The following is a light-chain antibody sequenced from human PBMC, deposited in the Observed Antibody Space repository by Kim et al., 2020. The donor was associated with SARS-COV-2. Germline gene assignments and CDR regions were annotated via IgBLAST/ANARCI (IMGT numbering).Light chain of an antibody. CDR3: AAWDDSLNGPV. Sequence: GQRVTISCSGSSSNIGSNTVNWYQQLPGTAPKLLIFSNSHRPSGVPDRFSGSKSGTSASLAISGLQSEGEADYYCAAWDDSLNGPVFGGGTQLTVL. CDR1: SSNIGSNT. CDR2: SNS. V-gene: IGLV1-44*01. J-gene: IGLJ3*02.